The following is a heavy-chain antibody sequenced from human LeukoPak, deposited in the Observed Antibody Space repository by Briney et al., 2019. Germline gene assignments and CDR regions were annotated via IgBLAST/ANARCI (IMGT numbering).Heavy chain of an antibody. D-gene: IGHD3-22*01. J-gene: IGHJ3*02. V-gene: IGHV4-39*07. CDR2: IFYSGST. CDR1: GGSISTSNYY. Sequence: SETLSLTCTVSGGSISTSNYYWGWIRQPPGKGLEWIGNIFYSGSTYYSPSLRSRVTISLDTSRNQFSLKLNSVTAADTAVYYCARGADDSSGYYYIDAFDIWGQGTMVTVSS. CDR3: ARGADDSSGYYYIDAFDI.